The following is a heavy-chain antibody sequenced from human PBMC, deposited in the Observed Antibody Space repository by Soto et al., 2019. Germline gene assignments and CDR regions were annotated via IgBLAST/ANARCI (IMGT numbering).Heavy chain of an antibody. Sequence: QVQVVESGGGVVQPGRSLRLSCAASGFTFSTYGMHWVRQAPGKGLEWVALVWSDGSKKYYADSVKGRFTISRDNSKDTLHLQMNSLRAEDTAVYYCVRVFDTYYFDLWGQGTLVTVPT. D-gene: IGHD3-9*01. V-gene: IGHV3-33*01. J-gene: IGHJ4*02. CDR2: VWSDGSKK. CDR3: VRVFDTYYFDL. CDR1: GFTFSTYG.